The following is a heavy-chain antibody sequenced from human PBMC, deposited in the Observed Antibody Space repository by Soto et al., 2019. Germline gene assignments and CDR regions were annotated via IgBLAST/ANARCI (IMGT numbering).Heavy chain of an antibody. CDR3: AKKIQRGMAY. V-gene: IGHV3-7*01. CDR1: GFTFSDYW. D-gene: IGHD6-13*01. CDR2: IKQDGNEK. Sequence: GGSLRLSCAVYGFTFSDYWVSWVRQAPGKGLEWVANIKQDGNEKYYADSVKGRFTISRDNSKNTLYLQMNSLRSEDTAVYYCAKKIQRGMAYWGQGTLVTISS. J-gene: IGHJ4*02.